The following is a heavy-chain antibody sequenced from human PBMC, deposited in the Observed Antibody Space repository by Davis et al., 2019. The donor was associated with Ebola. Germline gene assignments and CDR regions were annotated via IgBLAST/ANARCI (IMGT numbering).Heavy chain of an antibody. D-gene: IGHD3-3*01. V-gene: IGHV5-10-1*01. J-gene: IGHJ6*03. Sequence: GEPLKISCKGSGYSFTSYWISWVRQMPGKGLEWMGRIDPSDSYTNYSPSFQGHVTISADKSISTAYLQWSSLKASDTAMYYCARHGWTIFGVVIPYYMDVWGKGTTVTVSS. CDR2: IDPSDSYT. CDR3: ARHGWTIFGVVIPYYMDV. CDR1: GYSFTSYW.